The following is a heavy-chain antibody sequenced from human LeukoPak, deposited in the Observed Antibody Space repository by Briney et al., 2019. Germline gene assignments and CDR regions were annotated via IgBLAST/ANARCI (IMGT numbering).Heavy chain of an antibody. V-gene: IGHV1-24*01. CDR3: ATGAFTMVRGVITHYPLPFDY. CDR2: FDPEDGET. J-gene: IGHJ4*02. D-gene: IGHD3-10*01. Sequence: GASVKVSCKVSGYTLTELFMHWVRQAPGKGLEWMGGFDPEDGETIYAQKFQGRVTMTEDTSTDTAYMELSSLRSEDTAVYYCATGAFTMVRGVITHYPLPFDYWGQGTLVTVSS. CDR1: GYTLTELF.